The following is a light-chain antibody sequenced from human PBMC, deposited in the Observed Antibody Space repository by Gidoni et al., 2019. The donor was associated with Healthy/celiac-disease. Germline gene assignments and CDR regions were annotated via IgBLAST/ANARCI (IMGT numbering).Light chain of an antibody. CDR2: GAS. Sequence: ELVLTPSPVTLSLSPGERATLSCRASQSVSSSYLAWYQQKPGQAPRLLIYGASSRATGIPDRFSGRGSGTDFTLTISRLEPEDFAVYYCQQYGSSLVTFGQGTKVEIK. J-gene: IGKJ1*01. V-gene: IGKV3-20*01. CDR1: QSVSSSY. CDR3: QQYGSSLVT.